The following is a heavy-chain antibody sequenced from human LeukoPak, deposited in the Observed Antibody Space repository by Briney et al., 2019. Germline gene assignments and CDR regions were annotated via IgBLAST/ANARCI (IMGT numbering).Heavy chain of an antibody. CDR2: IYSDGST. CDR1: GFTFSDNY. D-gene: IGHD3-10*01. Sequence: RSGGSLRLSCAASGFTFSDNYMTWVRQAPGKGLEWVSVIYSDGSTYYEDSVKGRFTISRDTSKNTLSLQMNSLRVEDTAVYYCAREKGRGVISPYYDYWGQGTLVTVSS. J-gene: IGHJ4*02. CDR3: AREKGRGVISPYYDY. V-gene: IGHV3-53*01.